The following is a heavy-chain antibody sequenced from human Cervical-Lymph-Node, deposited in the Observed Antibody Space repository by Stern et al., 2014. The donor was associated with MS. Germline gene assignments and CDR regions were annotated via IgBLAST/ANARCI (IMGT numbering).Heavy chain of an antibody. Sequence: QVQLVQSGGGVVQPGRSLRLSCAASGFTFSSYGMHWVRQAPGKGLEWVAGIWYDGSNKYYADSVKGRFTISRDNSKNTLYLQMNSLRAEDTAVYYCARVLSGYDSPDYWGQGTLVTVSS. V-gene: IGHV3-33*01. CDR3: ARVLSGYDSPDY. D-gene: IGHD5-12*01. CDR2: IWYDGSNK. CDR1: GFTFSSYG. J-gene: IGHJ4*02.